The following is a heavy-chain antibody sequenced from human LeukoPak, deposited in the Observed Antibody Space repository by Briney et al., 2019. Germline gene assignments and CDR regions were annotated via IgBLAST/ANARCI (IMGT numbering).Heavy chain of an antibody. CDR1: GYTFTGYY. Sequence: ASVKVSCKASGYTFTGYYMHWVRQAPGQGLEWMGRINPNSGGTNYAQKFQGRVTMTRDTSISTAYMELSRLRSDDTAMYYCARVRGFGCSGGSCYPANWFDPWGQGTLVTVSS. CDR3: ARVRGFGCSGGSCYPANWFDP. CDR2: INPNSGGT. J-gene: IGHJ5*02. V-gene: IGHV1-2*06. D-gene: IGHD2-15*01.